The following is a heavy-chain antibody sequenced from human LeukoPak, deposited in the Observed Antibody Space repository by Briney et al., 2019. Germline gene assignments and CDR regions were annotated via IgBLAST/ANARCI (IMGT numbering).Heavy chain of an antibody. CDR2: INPNSGGT. CDR1: GYTFTGYY. D-gene: IGHD3-3*01. J-gene: IGHJ3*02. V-gene: IGHV1-2*02. CDR3: VRDFWSGLPTGI. Sequence: ASVKVSCKASGYTFTGYYMHWVRQAPGQGLEWMGWINPNSGGTNYAQKFQGRVTMTRDTSISTAYMELSRLRSDDTAVYYCVRDFWSGLPTGIWGQGTMVTVSS.